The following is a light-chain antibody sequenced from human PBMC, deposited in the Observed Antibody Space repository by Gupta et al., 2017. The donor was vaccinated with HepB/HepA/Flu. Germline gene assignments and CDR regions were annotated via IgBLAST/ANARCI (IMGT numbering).Light chain of an antibody. V-gene: IGKV4-1*01. CDR3: QQYYDTPIT. Sequence: DIVMTQSPDSLALSLGEKAPFNCKSSQNVLYSNNKDFLAWYQQKPAHPPKLLITWASTRESGVPDRISGSGSGTDYTLTISSLQAEDVAVYYCQQYYDTPITFGQGTRLEIK. J-gene: IGKJ5*01. CDR2: WAS. CDR1: QNVLYSNNKDF.